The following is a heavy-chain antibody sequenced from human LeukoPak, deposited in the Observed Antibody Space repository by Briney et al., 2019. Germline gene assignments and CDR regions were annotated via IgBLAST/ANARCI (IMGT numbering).Heavy chain of an antibody. J-gene: IGHJ4*02. CDR1: GFTFSSHR. V-gene: IGHV3-7*01. Sequence: GGSLRLSCAASGFTFSSHRMSWVRQAPGKGLEWVANIKKDGSEKYYMDSVKGRFTISRDNAKTSLYLQMNSLRAEDTAVYYCARDLSGVTGYTYGRGIDYWGQGTLVTVSS. CDR2: IKKDGSEK. CDR3: ARDLSGVTGYTYGRGIDY. D-gene: IGHD5-18*01.